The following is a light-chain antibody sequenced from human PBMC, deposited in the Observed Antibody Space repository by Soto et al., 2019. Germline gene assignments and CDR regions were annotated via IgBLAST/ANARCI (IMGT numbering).Light chain of an antibody. CDR3: QQYGNWPLT. Sequence: EIVMTQSPATLSVSPGERATLSCRASQSVSRKLAWYQQKPGQAPRLLIYGASTRATGIPARFRGSGSGTEFTLTISSLQSEDFAVYYCQQYGNWPLTVGGGTKVEIK. J-gene: IGKJ4*01. CDR2: GAS. V-gene: IGKV3-15*01. CDR1: QSVSRK.